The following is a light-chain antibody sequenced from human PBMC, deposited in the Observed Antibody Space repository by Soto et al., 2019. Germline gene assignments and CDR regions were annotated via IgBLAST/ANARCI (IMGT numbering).Light chain of an antibody. CDR1: SSDVGGYNF. CDR3: SSYAGNNNRYV. V-gene: IGLV2-8*01. J-gene: IGLJ1*01. CDR2: EVN. Sequence: QSALTQPPSASGSPGQSVTISCTGTSSDVGGYNFVSWYQQHPGKAPKLMIYEVNKRPSGVPNRFSGSKSGNTASLTVSGLQDEDEADYYCSSYAGNNNRYVFGTGTKLTVL.